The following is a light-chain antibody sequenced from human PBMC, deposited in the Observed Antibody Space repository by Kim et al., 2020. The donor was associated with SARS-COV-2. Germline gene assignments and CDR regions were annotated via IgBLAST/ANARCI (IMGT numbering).Light chain of an antibody. J-gene: IGKJ2*02. V-gene: IGKV3-20*01. Sequence: EIVLTQSPGTLSLSPGERATLSCRASQSVSSSYLAWYQQKPGQAPRLLIYGASSRATGIPDRFSGSGSGTDFTLTIGRLEPEDFAVYYCQWGTFGQGTKLEI. CDR1: QSVSSSY. CDR3: QWGT. CDR2: GAS.